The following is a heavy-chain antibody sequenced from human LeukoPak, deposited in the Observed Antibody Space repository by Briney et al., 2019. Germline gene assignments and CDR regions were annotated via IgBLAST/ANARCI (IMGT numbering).Heavy chain of an antibody. V-gene: IGHV4-39*01. CDR2: TSGSA. D-gene: IGHD3-3*01. Sequence: KPSETVSLTCTVSGDSVSNSSYYWGWSRQPPGKGLEWIGSTSGSAYYNPSLKSRVTISVDTSKNQFSLRLSSVTAADTAVYYCANDYDFWSGPSQTWGQGTLVTVSS. CDR3: ANDYDFWSGPSQT. CDR1: GDSVSNSSYY. J-gene: IGHJ5*02.